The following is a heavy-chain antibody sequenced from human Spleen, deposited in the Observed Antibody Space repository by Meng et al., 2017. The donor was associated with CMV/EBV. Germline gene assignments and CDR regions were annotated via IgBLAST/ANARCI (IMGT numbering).Heavy chain of an antibody. Sequence: VQLQESGPGLVEPSQTLSLTCSVSGGSMSSGNYYWSWIRQPPGKGLEWIGYIHHSGSAYYNPSLKSRVSISVDTSKNQFSLKLSSVTAADTAVYYCARDTAGTGYFDYWGQGTLVTVSS. CDR1: GGSMSSGNYY. V-gene: IGHV4-30-4*01. D-gene: IGHD6-13*01. CDR3: ARDTAGTGYFDY. CDR2: IHHSGSA. J-gene: IGHJ4*02.